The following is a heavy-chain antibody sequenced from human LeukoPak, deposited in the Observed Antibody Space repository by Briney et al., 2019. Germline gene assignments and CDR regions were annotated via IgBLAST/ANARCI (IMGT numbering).Heavy chain of an antibody. D-gene: IGHD2-15*01. CDR1: GFTFSSSA. CDR2: IKSKTDGGTT. CDR3: TTELIVVVVPPNATKVMDV. V-gene: IGHV3-15*01. Sequence: GGSLRLSCAASGFTFSSSAMSWVRQAPGKGLEWVGRIKSKTDGGTTDYAAPVKGRFTISRDDSKNTLYLQMNSLKTEDTAVYYCTTELIVVVVPPNATKVMDVWGQGTLVTVSS. J-gene: IGHJ4*02.